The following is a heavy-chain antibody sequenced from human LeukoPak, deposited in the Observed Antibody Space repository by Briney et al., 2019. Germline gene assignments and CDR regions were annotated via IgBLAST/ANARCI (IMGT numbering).Heavy chain of an antibody. V-gene: IGHV3-23*01. CDR1: GFTFSSYA. CDR3: AKGHSYGLGTIDY. D-gene: IGHD5-18*01. Sequence: GGSLSLSCAASGFTFSSYAMSWVRQAPGKGLEWVSAISGSGGSTYYADSVKGRFTISRDNSKNTLYLQMNSLRAEDTAVYYCAKGHSYGLGTIDYWGQGTLVTVSS. J-gene: IGHJ4*02. CDR2: ISGSGGST.